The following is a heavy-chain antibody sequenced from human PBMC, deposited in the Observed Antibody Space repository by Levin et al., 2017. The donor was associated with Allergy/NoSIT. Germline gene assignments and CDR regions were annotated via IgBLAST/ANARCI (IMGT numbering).Heavy chain of an antibody. Sequence: SETLSLTCTVSGGSISSESSYWAWIRQPPGMGLEWIGSTFYSGRTYYNRSLKSRVAISVDTSNNQFSLRLNFVTAADTAVYYCARDSIVVAGSDYWGQGIQVIVSS. D-gene: IGHD6-19*01. J-gene: IGHJ4*02. V-gene: IGHV4-39*07. CDR1: GGSISSESSY. CDR3: ARDSIVVAGSDY. CDR2: TFYSGRT.